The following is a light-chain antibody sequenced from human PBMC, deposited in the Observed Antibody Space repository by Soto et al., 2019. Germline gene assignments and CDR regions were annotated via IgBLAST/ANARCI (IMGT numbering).Light chain of an antibody. Sequence: EIVLTPSPATLSLSPGERATLSCRTSQSVSSSLAWYQHKPGQAPRLLIYDASNRATGIPARFSGSGSGTDFTLTISSLEPEDFTIYYCQQHSDWPTFGGGTKVQIK. CDR3: QQHSDWPT. V-gene: IGKV3-11*01. CDR2: DAS. CDR1: QSVSSS. J-gene: IGKJ4*01.